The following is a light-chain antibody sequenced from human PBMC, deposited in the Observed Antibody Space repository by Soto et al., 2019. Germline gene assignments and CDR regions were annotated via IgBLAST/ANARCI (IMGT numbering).Light chain of an antibody. CDR2: KAS. V-gene: IGKV1-5*03. J-gene: IGKJ1*01. Sequence: MQMTRSPSSLSASVLGRGTRACRASQSISTWLAWYQQKPGKAPKVLIYKASSLESGVPSRFSGSGSGTEFTLTISSLQPDDFATYYCQQYNSYSWTFGQGTKVDIK. CDR3: QQYNSYSWT. CDR1: QSISTW.